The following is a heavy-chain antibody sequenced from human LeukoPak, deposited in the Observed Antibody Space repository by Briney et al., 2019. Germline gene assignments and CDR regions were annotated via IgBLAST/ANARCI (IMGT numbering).Heavy chain of an antibody. D-gene: IGHD1-26*01. CDR1: GFTFSDFW. CDR3: ASVGARAYYYVDV. Sequence: GGSLRLSCAGSGFTFSDFWMTWVRQTPGKGLEWVANIKEDGTEKNLVDSVKGRFTISRDNTKNSLYLQMNSLRAEDTAVYYCASVGARAYYYVDVWGKGTTVTVSS. CDR2: IKEDGTEK. V-gene: IGHV3-7*01. J-gene: IGHJ6*03.